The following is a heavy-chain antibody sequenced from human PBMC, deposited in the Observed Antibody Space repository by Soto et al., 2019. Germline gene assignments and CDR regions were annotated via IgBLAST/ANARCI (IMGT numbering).Heavy chain of an antibody. CDR2: ISDSGNST. J-gene: IGHJ4*02. Sequence: GGSLRLSCAASGFTFSSYAMSWVRQAPGKGLEWVSTISDSGNSTYSADFVKGRFTISRDNSKNTLYLQMNSLRAEDTAVYYCARDRYGDPLWGQDDFDYWGQGTLVTVSS. V-gene: IGHV3-23*01. CDR3: ARDRYGDPLWGQDDFDY. CDR1: GFTFSSYA. D-gene: IGHD3-10*01.